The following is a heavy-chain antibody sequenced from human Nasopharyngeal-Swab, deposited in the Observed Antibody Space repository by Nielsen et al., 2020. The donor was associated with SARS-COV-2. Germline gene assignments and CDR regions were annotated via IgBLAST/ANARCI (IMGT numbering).Heavy chain of an antibody. J-gene: IGHJ5*02. D-gene: IGHD1-26*01. V-gene: IGHV4-39*01. CDR3: ARHGSLGSAVAWWDP. CDR2: IDDSGTT. CDR1: GGSISGNMHY. Sequence: SETLSLTCTVSGGSISGNMHYGGGSRQPPGKGLEWIGSIDDSGTTYYNPSLESPDTIAVDTSGNRFFLEVRYATAADTAVYYCARHGSLGSAVAWWDPWGQGTLVTVSS.